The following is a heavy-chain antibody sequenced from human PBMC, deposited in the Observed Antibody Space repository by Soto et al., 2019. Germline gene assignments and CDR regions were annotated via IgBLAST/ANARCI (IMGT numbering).Heavy chain of an antibody. Sequence: EVPLVESGGGLVQPGESLRLSCAASGFTFSSYAMHWVRQAPGKGLEYVSAISSNGGSTYYANSVKGRFTISRDNSKNTLYLQMGSLRAEDMAVYYCARGPGYYFDYWGQGTLVTVSS. CDR1: GFTFSSYA. CDR2: ISSNGGST. V-gene: IGHV3-64*01. J-gene: IGHJ4*02. CDR3: ARGPGYYFDY.